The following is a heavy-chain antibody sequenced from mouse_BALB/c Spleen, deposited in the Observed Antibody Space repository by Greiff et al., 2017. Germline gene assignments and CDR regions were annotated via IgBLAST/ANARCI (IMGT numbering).Heavy chain of an antibody. D-gene: IGHD2-2*01. V-gene: IGHV1-9*01. CDR3: ARRRGLRRDWYFDV. CDR1: GYTFSSYW. CDR2: ILPGSGST. Sequence: QVHVKQSGAELMKPGASVKISCKATGYTFSSYWIEWVKQRPGHGLEWIGEILPGSGSTNYNEKFKGKATFTADTSSNTAYMQLSSLTSEDSAVYYCARRRGLRRDWYFDVWGAGTTVTVSS. J-gene: IGHJ1*01.